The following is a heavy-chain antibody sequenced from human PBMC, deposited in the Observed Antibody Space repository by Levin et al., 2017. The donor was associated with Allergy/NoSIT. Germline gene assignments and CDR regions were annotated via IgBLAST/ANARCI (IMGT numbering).Heavy chain of an antibody. V-gene: IGHV3-23*01. D-gene: IGHD3-10*01. CDR3: AKGVLRGVMMY. J-gene: IGHJ4*02. CDR1: GFPFSRYG. Sequence: RPGGSLRLSCAASGFPFSRYGMTWVRQAPGKGLEWVSGISGSGDSKDYGDFVKGRFTISRANSRNTLFLQMNNLIVEDTGVYYCAKGVLRGVMMYWGQGTLVTVSS. CDR2: ISGSGDSK.